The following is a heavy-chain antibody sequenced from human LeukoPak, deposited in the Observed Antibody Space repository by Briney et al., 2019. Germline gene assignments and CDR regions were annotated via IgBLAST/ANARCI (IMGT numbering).Heavy chain of an antibody. CDR3: ASSSSGWYGMDV. V-gene: IGHV1-69*04. Sequence: SVKLSCKASGGTFSSYAISWVRQAPGQGLEWMGRIIPILGIANYAQKFRGRVTITADKSTSTAYMELSSLRSEDTAVYYCASSSSGWYGMDVWGQGTTVTVSS. CDR2: IIPILGIA. CDR1: GGTFSSYA. J-gene: IGHJ6*02. D-gene: IGHD6-19*01.